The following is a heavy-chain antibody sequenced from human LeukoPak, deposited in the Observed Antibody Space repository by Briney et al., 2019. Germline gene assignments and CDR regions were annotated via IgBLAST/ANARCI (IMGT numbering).Heavy chain of an antibody. CDR1: GDSVSSNSAA. CDR3: ARGGMVRGSPFDY. Sequence: SQTLSLTRAISGDSVSSNSAAWIWIRQSPSRGLEWLGRTYYRSKWYNDYAVSVKSRITINPDTSKNQFSLQVNSVTPEDTAVYYCARGGMVRGSPFDYWGQGTLVTVSS. D-gene: IGHD3-10*01. CDR2: TYYRSKWYN. J-gene: IGHJ4*02. V-gene: IGHV6-1*01.